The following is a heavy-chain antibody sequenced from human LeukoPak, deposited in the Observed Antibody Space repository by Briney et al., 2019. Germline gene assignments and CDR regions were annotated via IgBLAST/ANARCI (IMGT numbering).Heavy chain of an antibody. V-gene: IGHV4-30-4*01. J-gene: IGHJ5*02. CDR1: GGSISSGDYY. Sequence: SETLSLTCTVSGGSISSGDYYWSWIRQPPGKGLEWIGYIYYSGSTYYNPSLKSRVTISVDTSKNQFSLKLSSVTAADTAVYYCARAVLRFLEWLLPLPTNWFDPWGQGTLVTVSS. CDR2: IYYSGST. D-gene: IGHD3-3*01. CDR3: ARAVLRFLEWLLPLPTNWFDP.